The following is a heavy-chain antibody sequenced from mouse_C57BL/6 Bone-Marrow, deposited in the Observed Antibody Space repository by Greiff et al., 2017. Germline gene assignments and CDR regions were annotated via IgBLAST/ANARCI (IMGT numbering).Heavy chain of an antibody. CDR1: GFSLTSYA. D-gene: IGHD3-1*01. Sequence: VQLQQSGPGLVAPSQSLSITCTVSGFSLTSYAISWVRQPPGKGLEWLGVIWTGGGTHYNSALKSRLSISKDNSKSQVFLKMNSLQTDDTARYYCARNSSEGAMDYWGQGTSVTVSS. CDR2: IWTGGGT. CDR3: ARNSSEGAMDY. V-gene: IGHV2-9-1*01. J-gene: IGHJ4*01.